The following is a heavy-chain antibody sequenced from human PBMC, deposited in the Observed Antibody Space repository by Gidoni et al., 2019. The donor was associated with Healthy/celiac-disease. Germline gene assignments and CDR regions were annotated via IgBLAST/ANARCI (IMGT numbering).Heavy chain of an antibody. V-gene: IGHV4-4*07. CDR2: ISTSGST. CDR3: AREKYGSGSYRHYYGMDV. Sequence: QVQLQESGPGLVKPSATLSLTCTVSGGSIGSYYWSWIRQPAGKGLAWIGRISTSGSTNYNPSLKSRVTMSVDTSKNQFSLKLSSVTAADTAVYYCAREKYGSGSYRHYYGMDVWGQGTTVTVSS. J-gene: IGHJ6*02. CDR1: GGSIGSYY. D-gene: IGHD3-10*01.